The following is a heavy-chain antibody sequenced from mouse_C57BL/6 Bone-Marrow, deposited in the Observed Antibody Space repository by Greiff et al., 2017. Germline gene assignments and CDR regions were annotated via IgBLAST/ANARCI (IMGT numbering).Heavy chain of an antibody. CDR1: GFNIKDYY. CDR2: IDPEDGDT. D-gene: IGHD1-1*02. J-gene: IGHJ2*01. Sequence: VQLQQSGAELVRPGASVKLSCTASGFNIKDYYMHWVKQRPEQGLEWIGRIDPEDGDTEYAPKFQGKATMTADTSSNTAYLQLSSLTSEDTAVYYCATWELWCYFDYWGQGTTLTVSS. CDR3: ATWELWCYFDY. V-gene: IGHV14-1*01.